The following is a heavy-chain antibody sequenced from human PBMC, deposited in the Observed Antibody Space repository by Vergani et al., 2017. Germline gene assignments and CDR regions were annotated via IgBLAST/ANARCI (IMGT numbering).Heavy chain of an antibody. CDR1: GYTFTGYY. CDR2: INPNSGGT. CDR3: ARDLKLXAGKDYYDSSGSKDAFDI. D-gene: IGHD3-22*01. Sequence: QVQLVQSGAEVKKPGASVKVSCKASGYTFTGYYMHWVRQAPGQGLEWMGWINPNSGGTNYAQKFQGRLTMTRDTSISTAYMELSRLRSDDTAVYYCARDLKLXAGKDYYDSSGSKDAFDIGGQGTTVTVSS. J-gene: IGHJ3*02. V-gene: IGHV1-2*02.